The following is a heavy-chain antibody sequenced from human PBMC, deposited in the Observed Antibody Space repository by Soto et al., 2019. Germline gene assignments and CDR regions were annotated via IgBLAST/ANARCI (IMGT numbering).Heavy chain of an antibody. CDR2: INHSGST. D-gene: IGHD1-20*01. J-gene: IGHJ6*03. CDR1: GGSFSGYY. CDR3: ARNRRYNWNYYYYMDV. V-gene: IGHV4-34*01. Sequence: PSETLSLTCAVYGGSFSGYYWSWIRQPPGKGLEWIGEINHSGSTNYNPSLKSRVTISVDTSKNQFSLKLSSVTAADTAVYYCARNRRYNWNYYYYMDVWGKGTTVTVSS.